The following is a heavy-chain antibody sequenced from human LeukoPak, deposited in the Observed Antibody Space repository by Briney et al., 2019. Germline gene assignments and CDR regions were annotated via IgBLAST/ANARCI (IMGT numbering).Heavy chain of an antibody. D-gene: IGHD4-17*01. CDR2: FYHSGST. CDR1: GGFNTHYY. V-gene: IGHV4-59*01. CDR3: ARGTGDRLNY. Sequence: SETLSLTCSVSGGFNTHYYWSWIRQPPGKGLEWIGYFYHSGSTNYNPSLKSRVTISVDTSKNHFSLKLSSVTAADTAVYYCARGTGDRLNYWGQGTLVTVSS. J-gene: IGHJ4*02.